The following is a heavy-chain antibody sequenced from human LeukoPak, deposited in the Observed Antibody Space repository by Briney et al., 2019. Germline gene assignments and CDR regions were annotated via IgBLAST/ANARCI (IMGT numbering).Heavy chain of an antibody. J-gene: IGHJ5*02. CDR1: GDSISSYY. CDR2: VYDSGST. CDR3: ARVSERGWFDP. V-gene: IGHV4-59*01. Sequence: SETLSLTCTVSGDSISSYYWSWIRQPPGKGLEWIGYVYDSGSTNYTPSLKTRVTISLDTSKNQFSLKLRSVTAADTAVYYCARVSERGWFDPWGQGTLVTVSS.